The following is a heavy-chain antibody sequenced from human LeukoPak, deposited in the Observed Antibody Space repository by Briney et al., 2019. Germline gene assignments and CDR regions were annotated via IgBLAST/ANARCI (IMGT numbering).Heavy chain of an antibody. D-gene: IGHD2-2*01. CDR1: GFTVSSNY. J-gene: IGHJ6*02. V-gene: IGHV3-53*01. CDR2: IHSGGTT. CDR3: ARDCSSSCSPYYGMDV. Sequence: GGSLRLSCAASGFTVSSNYMSWVRQAPGKGLEWVSIIHSGGTTNYVDSVKGRFTISRDNSRNTLYLQMNSLGAEDTAVYYCARDCSSSCSPYYGMDVWGQGTTVTVSS.